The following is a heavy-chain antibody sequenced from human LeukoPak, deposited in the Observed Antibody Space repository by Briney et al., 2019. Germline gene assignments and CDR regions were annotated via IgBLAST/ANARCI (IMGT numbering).Heavy chain of an antibody. CDR1: GGSISSGSYY. J-gene: IGHJ4*02. CDR2: IYTSGST. V-gene: IGHV4-61*02. D-gene: IGHD3-22*01. CDR3: ARVTGYMIEDYFDY. Sequence: RTSETLSLTCTVSGGSISSGSYYWSWIRQPAGKGLEWIGRIYTSGSTNYNPSLKSRVTISVDTSKNQFSLRLSSMTAADTAVYYCARVTGYMIEDYFDYWGQGTLVTVSP.